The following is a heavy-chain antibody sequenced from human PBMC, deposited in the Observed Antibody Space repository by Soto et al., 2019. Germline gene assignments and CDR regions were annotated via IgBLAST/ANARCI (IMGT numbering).Heavy chain of an antibody. CDR3: ARGRVGSGYNDY. D-gene: IGHD5-12*01. CDR2: INHSGST. CDR1: GGSFSGYY. Sequence: QVQLQQWGAGLLKPSETLSLTCAVYGGSFSGYYWSWIRQPPGKGLEWIGEINHSGSTNYNPSLKSRVTIAVDTSKNQFSLKLSSVTAADTAVYYCARGRVGSGYNDYWGQGTLVTVSS. V-gene: IGHV4-34*01. J-gene: IGHJ4*02.